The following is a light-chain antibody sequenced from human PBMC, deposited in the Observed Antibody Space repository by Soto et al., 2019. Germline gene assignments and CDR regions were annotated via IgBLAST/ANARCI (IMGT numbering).Light chain of an antibody. CDR1: QSVSSH. J-gene: IGKJ5*01. CDR2: AXS. V-gene: IGKV3-11*01. CDR3: QQRSNGPPT. Sequence: EIVMTQSPATLSLSPGERATLSWRASQSVSSHLACYQQKPRQAPRLLXDAXSNMATGSPARLSGSGSATDFTLTISSLEPEDFAVYYFQQRSNGPPTFGQGTRLEIK.